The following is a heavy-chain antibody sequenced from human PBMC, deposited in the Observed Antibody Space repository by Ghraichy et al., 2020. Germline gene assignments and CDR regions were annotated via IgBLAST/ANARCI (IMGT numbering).Heavy chain of an antibody. CDR2: ISSSSSTI. V-gene: IGHV3-48*02. CDR3: ARDLSSPYYGMDV. J-gene: IGHJ6*02. Sequence: ETLSLTCAGSGFTFNRHDMVWVRQAPGKGLEWVSYISSSSSTIFYADSVKGRFTISRDNAKNSVYLQMNSLRDDDTALYYCARDLSSPYYGMDVWGQGTTVTVSS. CDR1: GFTFNRHD.